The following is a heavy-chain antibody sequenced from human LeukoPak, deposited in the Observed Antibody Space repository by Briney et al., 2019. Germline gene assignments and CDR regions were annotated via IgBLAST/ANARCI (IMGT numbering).Heavy chain of an antibody. CDR2: IIWDGGST. D-gene: IGHD3-10*01. Sequence: PGGSLRLSCPPAGFTFDVYGMGWARQPPGRGLEWVSGIIWDGGSTGYAASVKGRFTISRDNAKNSLYLQMNSLRAEDTALYHCARGGSGSYSYYYYGMDVWGQGTTVTVSS. V-gene: IGHV3-20*01. CDR1: GFTFDVYG. J-gene: IGHJ6*02. CDR3: ARGGSGSYSYYYYGMDV.